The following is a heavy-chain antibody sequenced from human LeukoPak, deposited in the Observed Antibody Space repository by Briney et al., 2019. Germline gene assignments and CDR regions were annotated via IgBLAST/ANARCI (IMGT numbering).Heavy chain of an antibody. J-gene: IGHJ5*02. D-gene: IGHD6-19*01. CDR1: DGSISSGSYY. CDR3: ARGLVLFSGYLDP. CDR2: IYTSGST. V-gene: IGHV4-61*02. Sequence: SETLSLTCTVSDGSISSGSYYWSWIRQPAGKGLEWIGRIYTSGSTNYNPSLKSRVTISVDTSKNQLSLKLSSVTAADTAVYYCARGLVLFSGYLDPWGQGTLVTVSS.